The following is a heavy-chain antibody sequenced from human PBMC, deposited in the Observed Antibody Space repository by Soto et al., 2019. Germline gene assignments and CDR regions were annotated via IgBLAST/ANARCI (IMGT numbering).Heavy chain of an antibody. Sequence: GGSLRLSCAASGFTFSNAWMSWVRQAPGKGLEWVGRIKGKTDGGTTDYAAPVKGRFTISRDDSKNTLYLQMNSLKTEDTAVYYCTTGYYYDSSGYSYEWGQFDYWGQGTLVTVSS. CDR2: IKGKTDGGTT. CDR3: TTGYYYDSSGYSYEWGQFDY. CDR1: GFTFSNAW. V-gene: IGHV3-15*01. D-gene: IGHD3-22*01. J-gene: IGHJ4*02.